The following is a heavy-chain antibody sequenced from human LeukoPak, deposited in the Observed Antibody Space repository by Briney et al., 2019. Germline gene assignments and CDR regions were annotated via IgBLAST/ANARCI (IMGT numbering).Heavy chain of an antibody. CDR1: GFTFSSYA. V-gene: IGHV3-23*01. CDR2: ISGSGGST. CDR3: AKLFGLQRHPDY. J-gene: IGHJ4*02. D-gene: IGHD2-21*01. Sequence: PGGALRLSCAASGFTFSSYAMSWVRQAPGKGLGWVSAISGSGGSTYYADSVKGRFTISRDNSKNTLYLQMNSLRAEDTAVYYCAKLFGLQRHPDYWGQGTLVTVSS.